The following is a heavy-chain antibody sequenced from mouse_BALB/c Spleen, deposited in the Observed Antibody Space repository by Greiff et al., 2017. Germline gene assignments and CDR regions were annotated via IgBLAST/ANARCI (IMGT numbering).Heavy chain of an antibody. J-gene: IGHJ2*01. D-gene: IGHD2-12*01. CDR2: IYPGDGDT. CDR1: GYTFTSYW. CDR3: ARRRGTTGYFDY. Sequence: QVQLQQSGAELARPGASVKLSCKASGYTFTSYWMQWVKQRPGQGLEWIGAIYPGDGDTRYTQKFKGKATLTADKSSSTAYMQLSSLASEDSAVYYCARRRGTTGYFDYWGQGTTLTVSS. V-gene: IGHV1-87*01.